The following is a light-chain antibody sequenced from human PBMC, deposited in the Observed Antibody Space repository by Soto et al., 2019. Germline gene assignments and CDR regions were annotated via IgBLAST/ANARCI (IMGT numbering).Light chain of an antibody. CDR1: QSVSSTY. J-gene: IGKJ2*01. Sequence: ESVLTQSPGTLSLSPGERATLSCTASQSVSSTYLAWYQHKPGQAPRLRIYGASSRATGIPDRFSGSGSGTDFTLTISRLEPEDFAVYYCQQYGSPPLMYTFGQGTKLEI. V-gene: IGKV3-20*01. CDR3: QQYGSPPLMYT. CDR2: GAS.